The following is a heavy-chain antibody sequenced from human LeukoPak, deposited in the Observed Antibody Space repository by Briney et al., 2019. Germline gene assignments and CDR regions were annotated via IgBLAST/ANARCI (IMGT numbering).Heavy chain of an antibody. CDR1: GYTLTELS. CDR3: ATGWNYVNNYYYMDV. J-gene: IGHJ6*03. V-gene: IGHV1-24*01. D-gene: IGHD1-7*01. CDR2: FDPEDGET. Sequence: ASVKVSCKVSGYTLTELSMHWVRQAPGKGLEWMGGFDPEDGETIYAQKFQGRVTMTEDTSTDTAYMELSSLRSEDTAVYYCATGWNYVNNYYYMDVWGKGTTVTVSS.